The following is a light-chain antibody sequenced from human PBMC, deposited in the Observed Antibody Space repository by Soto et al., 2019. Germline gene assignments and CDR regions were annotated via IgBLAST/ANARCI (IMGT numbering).Light chain of an antibody. J-gene: IGKJ4*01. CDR1: RDITDY. CDR3: QQFDNVPLT. Sequence: TEMTQSPSSLSSSVGDVVTITCQASRDITDYLNWYQQKPGKAPKLLIYDASNLETGVPSRFSGSGSGTDFTLTITSLQPEDIATYYCQQFDNVPLTFGGGTKVDIK. V-gene: IGKV1-33*01. CDR2: DAS.